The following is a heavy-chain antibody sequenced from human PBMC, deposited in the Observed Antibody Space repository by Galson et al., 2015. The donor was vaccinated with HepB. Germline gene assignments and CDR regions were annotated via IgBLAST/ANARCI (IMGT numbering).Heavy chain of an antibody. CDR1: GFTFSNYA. V-gene: IGHV3-23*01. CDR3: ARDRPFAY. J-gene: IGHJ4*02. CDR2: ISGPGGST. Sequence: SLRLSCAASGFTFSNYAMSWVRQAPGKGLEWVSTISGPGGSTYYADSVQGRFTISRDNPKNTLYLQMNSLRVEDTAVYYCARDRPFAYWGQGTLVTVSS.